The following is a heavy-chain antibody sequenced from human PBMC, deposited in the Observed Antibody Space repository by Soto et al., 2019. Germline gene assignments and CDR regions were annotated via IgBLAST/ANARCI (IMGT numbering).Heavy chain of an antibody. CDR1: GFTFSSYA. D-gene: IGHD3-22*01. J-gene: IGHJ4*02. V-gene: IGHV3-30-3*01. CDR3: ARDPLITMIVVVAWFDY. Sequence: PGGSLRLSCAASGFTFSSYAMHWVHQAPGKGLEWVAVISYDGSNKYYADSVKGRFTISRDNSKNTLYLQMNSLRAEDTAVYYCARDPLITMIVVVAWFDYWGQGTLVTVSS. CDR2: ISYDGSNK.